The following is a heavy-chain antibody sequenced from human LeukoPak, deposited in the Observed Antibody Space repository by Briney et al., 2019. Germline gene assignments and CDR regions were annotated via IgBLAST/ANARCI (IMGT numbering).Heavy chain of an antibody. Sequence: SETLSLTCTVSGGSISSYYWSWIRQPAGKGLEWIGRIYTSGSTNYNPSLKSRVTMSVDTSKNQFSLKLSSVTAADTAVYYCAREWVGVLRFLEWSSYYFDYWGQGTLVTVSS. J-gene: IGHJ4*02. CDR2: IYTSGST. V-gene: IGHV4-4*07. CDR1: GGSISSYY. D-gene: IGHD3-3*01. CDR3: AREWVGVLRFLEWSSYYFDY.